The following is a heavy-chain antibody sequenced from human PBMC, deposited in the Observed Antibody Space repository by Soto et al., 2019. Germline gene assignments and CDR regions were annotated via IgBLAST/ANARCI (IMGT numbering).Heavy chain of an antibody. CDR1: GYTFTSYA. CDR2: INAGNGNT. J-gene: IGHJ6*03. CDR3: AGGGVGGVKRTDYYMDV. Sequence: ASVKVSCKASGYTFTSYAMHWVRQAPGQRLEWMGWINAGNGNTKYSQKFQGRVTITRDTSASTAYMELSSLRSEDTAVYYCAGGGVGGVKRTDYYMDVGGKGPRVTVPS. V-gene: IGHV1-3*01. D-gene: IGHD3-16*01.